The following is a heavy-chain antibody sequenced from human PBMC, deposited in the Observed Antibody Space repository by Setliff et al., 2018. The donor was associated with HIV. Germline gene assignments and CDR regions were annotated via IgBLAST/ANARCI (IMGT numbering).Heavy chain of an antibody. Sequence: ASVKVSCKASGYTFTTYSIHWVRQAPGQSLEWMGWINVGKGDTKYSQELQGRITLTTDTSANTAYMELSSLRSDDTAVYFCARGALLAVFDFDHWGHGTLVTISS. J-gene: IGHJ4*01. CDR3: ARGALLAVFDFDH. CDR1: GYTFTTYS. D-gene: IGHD2-21*01. V-gene: IGHV1-3*01. CDR2: INVGKGDT.